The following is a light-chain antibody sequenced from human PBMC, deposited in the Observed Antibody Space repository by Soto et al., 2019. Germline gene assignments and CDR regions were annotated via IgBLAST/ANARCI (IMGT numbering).Light chain of an antibody. CDR2: EVV. Sequence: QSVLTQPPSVSGAPGQSVTISCTGTTSDVGGYNYVSWYQQHPGKAPNVMIYEVVKRPSVVPDSFSGSKSGNTASLTISGLQAEEEADYYGCSDAGTVAVFGTGTKVTVL. CDR1: TSDVGGYNY. V-gene: IGLV2-11*01. CDR3: CSDAGTVAV. J-gene: IGLJ1*01.